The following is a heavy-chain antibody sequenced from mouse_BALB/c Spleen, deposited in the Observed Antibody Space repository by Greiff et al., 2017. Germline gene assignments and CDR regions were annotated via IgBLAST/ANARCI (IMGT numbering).Heavy chain of an antibody. CDR2: IYPGGGYT. Sequence: QVQLQQSGAELVRPGTSVKISCKASGYTFTNYWLGWVKQRPGHGLEWIGDIYPGGGYTNYNEKFKGKATLTADTSSSTAYMQLSSLTSEDSAVYFCARRSGSTMITTYFDYWGQGTTLTVSS. CDR3: ARRSGSTMITTYFDY. J-gene: IGHJ2*01. D-gene: IGHD2-4*01. CDR1: GYTFTNYW. V-gene: IGHV1-63*02.